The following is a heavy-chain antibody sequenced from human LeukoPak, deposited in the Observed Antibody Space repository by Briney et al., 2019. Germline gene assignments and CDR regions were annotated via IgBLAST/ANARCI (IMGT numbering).Heavy chain of an antibody. J-gene: IGHJ4*02. CDR3: AKRGVVIRVILVGFHKEAFYFDS. Sequence: GGSLRLSCAVSGITLSNYGMSWVRQAPGKGLEWVAGISGSGGRTTYGDSVKGRFTISRDNPKNTPYLQMNSLRAEDTAVYFCAKRGVVIRVILVGFHKEAFYFDSWGQGALVTVSS. V-gene: IGHV3-23*01. CDR2: ISGSGGRT. CDR1: GITLSNYG. D-gene: IGHD3-22*01.